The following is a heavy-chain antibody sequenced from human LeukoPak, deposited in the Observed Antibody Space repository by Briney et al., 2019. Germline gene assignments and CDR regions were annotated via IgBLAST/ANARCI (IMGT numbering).Heavy chain of an antibody. V-gene: IGHV3-53*01. Sequence: GGSLRLSCAASGFTVSRNYMRWVRPAPGQGLEWVSVIYSGGSTYYADSVKSRFTISRDNSKNTLYLQMNSLRAEDTAVYYCATGIAAAGRLDDWGQGTLVTVST. CDR1: GFTVSRNY. D-gene: IGHD6-13*01. CDR3: ATGIAAAGRLDD. J-gene: IGHJ4*02. CDR2: IYSGGST.